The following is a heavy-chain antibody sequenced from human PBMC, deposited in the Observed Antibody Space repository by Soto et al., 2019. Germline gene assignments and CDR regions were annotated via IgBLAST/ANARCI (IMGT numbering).Heavy chain of an antibody. CDR1: GGTFSNYG. CDR3: ARGGSDYEGSGYYQGHV. CDR2: IVPIFGA. J-gene: IGHJ6*02. Sequence: QVQLVQSGAEVKKPGSSVKVSCKSSGGTFSNYGFSGVRQAPGQGLECMGGIVPIFGAEHPQKFQGRVTITAGESTNTIFMELRGLRSEDTAVYYCARGGSDYEGSGYYQGHVWGQGTTVTVSS. V-gene: IGHV1-69*12. D-gene: IGHD3-22*01.